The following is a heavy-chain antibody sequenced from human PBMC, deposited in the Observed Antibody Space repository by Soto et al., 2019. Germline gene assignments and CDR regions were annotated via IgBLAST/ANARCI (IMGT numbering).Heavy chain of an antibody. J-gene: IGHJ3*02. V-gene: IGHV1-2*04. CDR2: INPNSGGT. CDR3: ARDSARNYYDSSGYSVTDAFDI. Sequence: ASVKVSCKASGYTFTGYYMHWVRQAPGQGLEWMGWINPNSGGTNYAQKFQGWVTMNRDTSISTAYMELSRLRSDDTAVYYCARDSARNYYDSSGYSVTDAFDIWGQGTMVTVSS. CDR1: GYTFTGYY. D-gene: IGHD3-22*01.